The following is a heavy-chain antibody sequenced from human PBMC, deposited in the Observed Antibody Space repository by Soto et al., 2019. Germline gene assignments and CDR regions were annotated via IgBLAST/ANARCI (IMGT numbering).Heavy chain of an antibody. V-gene: IGHV3-33*01. CDR2: IWYDGSNK. D-gene: IGHD3-22*01. Sequence: QVQLVESGGGVVQPGRSLGLSCAASGFTFSSYGMHWVRQAPGKGLEWVAVIWYDGSNKYYADSVKGRFTISRDNSKNTLYLQMNSLRAEDTAVYYCARVANDYYDSSGYYHVDYWGQGTLVTVSS. CDR1: GFTFSSYG. J-gene: IGHJ4*02. CDR3: ARVANDYYDSSGYYHVDY.